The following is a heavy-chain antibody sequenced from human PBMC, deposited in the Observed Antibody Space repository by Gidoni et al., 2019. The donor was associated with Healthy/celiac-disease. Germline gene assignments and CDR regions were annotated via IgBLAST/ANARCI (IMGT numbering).Heavy chain of an antibody. Sequence: QLQLQESGPGLVNPSETLSPTCTVSGGPMCSSSYYGASSRQPPGKGLEWIGSIYCSGGPYYIPTRNSRVTKSVDTSKNQFSLKLSSVTAADTAVYYCARHLTYYYDSSGYYYDSNWFDPWGQGTLVTVSS. CDR3: ARHLTYYYDSSGYYYDSNWFDP. CDR1: GGPMCSSSYY. J-gene: IGHJ5*02. D-gene: IGHD3-22*01. CDR2: IYCSGGP. V-gene: IGHV4-39*01.